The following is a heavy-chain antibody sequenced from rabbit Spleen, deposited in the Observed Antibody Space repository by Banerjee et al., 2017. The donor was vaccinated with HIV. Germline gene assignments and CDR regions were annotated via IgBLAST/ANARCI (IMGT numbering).Heavy chain of an antibody. CDR1: GFSFSSSYW. V-gene: IGHV1S45*01. CDR3: ARDTGSSFSTYGMDL. CDR2: IYAGSVGNT. D-gene: IGHD8-1*01. J-gene: IGHJ6*01. Sequence: EESGGDLVKPEGSLTLTCTASGFSFSSSYWICWVRQAPGKGLEWIACIYAGSVGNTYYASWAKGRFTVSKTSSTTVTLQMTSLTVADTATYFCARDTGSSFSTYGMDLWGQGTLVTVS.